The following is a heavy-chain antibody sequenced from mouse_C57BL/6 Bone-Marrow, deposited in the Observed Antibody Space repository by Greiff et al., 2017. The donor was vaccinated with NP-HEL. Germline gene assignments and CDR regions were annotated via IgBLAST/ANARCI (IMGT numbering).Heavy chain of an antibody. Sequence: EVKLQESGTVLARPGASVKMSCKTSGYTFTSYWMHWVKQRPGQGLEWIGAIYPGNSDTSYNQQFKGKAKLTAVTSASTAYMELSSLTNEDSAVYYCTRGAYYYGSSYGFAYWGQGTLVTVSA. CDR1: GYTFTSYW. V-gene: IGHV1-5*01. CDR3: TRGAYYYGSSYGFAY. D-gene: IGHD1-1*01. CDR2: IYPGNSDT. J-gene: IGHJ3*01.